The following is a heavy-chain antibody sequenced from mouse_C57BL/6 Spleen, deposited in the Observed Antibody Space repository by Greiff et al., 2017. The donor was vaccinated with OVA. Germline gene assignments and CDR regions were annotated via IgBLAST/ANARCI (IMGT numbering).Heavy chain of an antibody. CDR3: ARQGITTVVALYYYAMDD. D-gene: IGHD1-1*01. Sequence: EVKVVESGGDLVKPGGSLKLSCAASGFTFSSYGMSWVRQTPDKRLEWVATISSGGSYTYYPDSVKGRFTISRDNAKNTLYLQMSSLKSEDTAMYYCARQGITTVVALYYYAMDDWGQGASGTVSS. V-gene: IGHV5-6*01. CDR1: GFTFSSYG. J-gene: IGHJ4*01. CDR2: ISSGGSYT.